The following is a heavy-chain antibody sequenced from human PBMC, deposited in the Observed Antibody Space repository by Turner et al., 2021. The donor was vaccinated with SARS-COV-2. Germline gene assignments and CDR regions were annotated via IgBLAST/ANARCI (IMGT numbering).Heavy chain of an antibody. V-gene: IGHV3-23*01. CDR3: AKDQGIAVAGTWEYFDL. J-gene: IGHJ2*01. Sequence: EVQRLESGGGLVQPGGYLRLSCAGSGFSFSSYAMSWVRQAPGKELEWVSAISGCVGSTYYADSVKGRFTISSDNSKNTLYLQMNSLRAEDTAVYYCAKDQGIAVAGTWEYFDLWGRGTLVTVSS. D-gene: IGHD6-19*01. CDR2: ISGCVGST. CDR1: GFSFSSYA.